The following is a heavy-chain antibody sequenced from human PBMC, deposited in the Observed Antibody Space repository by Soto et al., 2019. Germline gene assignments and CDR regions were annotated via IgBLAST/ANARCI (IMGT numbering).Heavy chain of an antibody. J-gene: IGHJ5*02. CDR1: GGSFSGYY. CDR3: ARANYLNWFDP. Sequence: PSETLSLTCAVYGGSFSGYYWSWIRQPPGKGLEWIGEINHSGSTNYNPPLKSRVTISVDTSKNQFSLKLSSVTAADTAVYYCARANYLNWFDPWGQGTLVTVSS. D-gene: IGHD3-10*01. V-gene: IGHV4-34*01. CDR2: INHSGST.